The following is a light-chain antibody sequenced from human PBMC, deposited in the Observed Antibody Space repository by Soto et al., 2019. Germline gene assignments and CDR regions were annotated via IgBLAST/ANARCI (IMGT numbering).Light chain of an antibody. CDR3: QQYGSSPYT. J-gene: IGKJ2*01. CDR1: QSVSSNY. Sequence: EIVLTQSPGTLSLSPGERATLSCRASQSVSSNYLAWFQQKPGQAPRLLIYGASSRASGIPDRFSGSGYGTDFTLTISRLEPQDFAVYYCQQYGSSPYTFGQGTKLETK. V-gene: IGKV3-20*01. CDR2: GAS.